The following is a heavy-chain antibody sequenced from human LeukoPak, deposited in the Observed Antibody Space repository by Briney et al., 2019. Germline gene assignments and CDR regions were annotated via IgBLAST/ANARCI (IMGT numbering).Heavy chain of an antibody. CDR1: GGSISSYD. Sequence: SETLSLTCTVSGGSISSYDWSWIRQPAGKGLEWIGRIYTRGSTNYNPSLKSRVTMSVDTSKNQFSLKLSSVTAADTAVYYCARGRGSYHGRAFDIWGQGTMVTVSS. CDR3: ARGRGSYHGRAFDI. D-gene: IGHD1-26*01. CDR2: IYTRGST. J-gene: IGHJ3*02. V-gene: IGHV4-4*07.